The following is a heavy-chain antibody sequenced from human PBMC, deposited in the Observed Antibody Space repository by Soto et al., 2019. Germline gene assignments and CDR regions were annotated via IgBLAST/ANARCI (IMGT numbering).Heavy chain of an antibody. D-gene: IGHD5-18*01. V-gene: IGHV1-69*01. J-gene: IGHJ4*02. Sequence: QVRVVQSGAEVRKPGSSVKVSCTASGDPSSYSAIGWLRQAPGQGLEWMGGINPNFGSAIYAQKFQGRTTITAHYMELNYLRSEDTAIYFCATYYTAVAYFENWGQGTLVTVSS. CDR2: INPNFGSA. CDR1: GDPSSYSA. CDR3: ATYYTAVAYFEN.